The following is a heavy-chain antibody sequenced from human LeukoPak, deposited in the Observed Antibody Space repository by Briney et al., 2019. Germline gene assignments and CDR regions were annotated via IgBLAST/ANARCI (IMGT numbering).Heavy chain of an antibody. CDR1: GESLDNYY. D-gene: IGHD2-21*01. V-gene: IGHV4-34*01. CDR2: ITYRRGP. Sequence: PSDTLSLTCAVYGESLDNYYWMFVRQPPGKGLQWIGEITYRRGPSYHPSLKSRVSISIDASVRQISLKLSSVTAADTAMYYCMPYGGDWTFDSSGQGTLVTVSS. CDR3: MPYGGDWTFDS. J-gene: IGHJ4*02.